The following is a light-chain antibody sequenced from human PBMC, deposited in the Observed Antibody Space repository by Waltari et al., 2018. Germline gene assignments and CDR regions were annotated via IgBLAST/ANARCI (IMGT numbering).Light chain of an antibody. CDR2: DAS. CDR1: LGISSRY. J-gene: IGKJ1*01. Sequence: EIVLTQSPGTLSLSPGERATLSCRASLGISSRYVAWYQQKPGQAPRLLIYDASSRATGIPGRFSGSGSGTDFTLTISRLEPEDFAVYYCQQYHISPQTFGQGTKVEIK. CDR3: QQYHISPQT. V-gene: IGKV3-20*01.